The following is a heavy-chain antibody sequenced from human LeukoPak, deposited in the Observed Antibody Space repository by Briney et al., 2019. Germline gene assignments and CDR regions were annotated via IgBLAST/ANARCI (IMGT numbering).Heavy chain of an antibody. V-gene: IGHV1-3*01. D-gene: IGHD1-26*01. CDR3: ARAANPYSYYYYGMDV. CDR2: INAGNGNT. J-gene: IGHJ6*02. CDR1: GYTFTSYA. Sequence: ASVKVSCKASGYTFTSYAMHWVRQAPGQRLEWMGWINAGNGNTKYSQKFQGRVTITRDTSASTASMELSSLRSEDTAVYYCARAANPYSYYYYGMDVWGQGTTVTVSS.